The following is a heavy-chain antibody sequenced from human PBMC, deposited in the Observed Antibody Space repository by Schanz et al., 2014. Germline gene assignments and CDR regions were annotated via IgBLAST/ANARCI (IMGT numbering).Heavy chain of an antibody. CDR1: GFNFGSHG. Sequence: QVQLVESGGGVVQPGRSLRLSCAASGFNFGSHGMHWVRQAPGKGLEWVAVISYGGSFKNYADSVRGRITMSRDNSKNTMYLQINNLRADDTAVYYCARELPGVVAFDLWGQGTMVTVSS. V-gene: IGHV3-33*01. J-gene: IGHJ3*01. CDR3: ARELPGVVAFDL. CDR2: ISYGGSFK. D-gene: IGHD7-27*01.